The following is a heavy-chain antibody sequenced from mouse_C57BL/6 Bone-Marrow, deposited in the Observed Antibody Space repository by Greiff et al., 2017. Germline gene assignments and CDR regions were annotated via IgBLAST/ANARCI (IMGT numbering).Heavy chain of an antibody. CDR3: VKASQLPYFDY. Sequence: EVQGVESGGGLVQPGASLRLSCAASGFTFTDYYMSWVRQPPGKAPEWLALFRNKANGYTTEYTASVKGRFTISRDNSQNILYLQMNTLRAEDSATYYCVKASQLPYFDYWGQGTTLTVSS. J-gene: IGHJ2*01. V-gene: IGHV7-4*01. D-gene: IGHD2-1*01. CDR2: FRNKANGYTT. CDR1: GFTFTDYY.